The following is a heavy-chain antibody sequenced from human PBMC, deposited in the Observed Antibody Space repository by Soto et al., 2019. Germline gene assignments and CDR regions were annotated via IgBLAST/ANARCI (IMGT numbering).Heavy chain of an antibody. J-gene: IGHJ6*03. CDR1: GFTFTTCG. Sequence: GGSLRLSCAASGFTFTTCGMHWVRQAPCKGLEWVALISHDGSNKYYAESVKGRFTISRDNSKNTLNLQMNSLRAEDTAVYYCASNYYDFWSGYYDYYYLDVWGKGTTVTVSS. V-gene: IGHV3-30*03. D-gene: IGHD3-3*01. CDR3: ASNYYDFWSGYYDYYYLDV. CDR2: ISHDGSNK.